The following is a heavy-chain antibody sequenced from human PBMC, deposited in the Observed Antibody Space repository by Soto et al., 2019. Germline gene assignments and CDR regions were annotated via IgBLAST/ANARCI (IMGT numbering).Heavy chain of an antibody. CDR1: GYTFISHD. V-gene: IGHV1-8*01. J-gene: IGHJ6*03. D-gene: IGHD2-2*01. CDR2: MNPNSGNT. CDR3: ARFISYCSSTSCARPYYYYMDV. Sequence: ASVKVSCKASGYTFISHDINWVRQATGQGLEWMGWMNPNSGNTGSAQKFQGRLTMTRSNAITTAYMELSGLTSDDTAVYYCARFISYCSSTSCARPYYYYMDVWGKGTPVTVS.